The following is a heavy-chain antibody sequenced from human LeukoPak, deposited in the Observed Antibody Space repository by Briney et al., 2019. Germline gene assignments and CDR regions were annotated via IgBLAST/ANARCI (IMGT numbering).Heavy chain of an antibody. CDR1: GFTVSSNY. V-gene: IGHV3-53*01. Sequence: PGGSLRLSCAASGFTVSSNYMSWVRQAPGKGLEWVSVIYSGGSTYYADSVKGRFTISRDNSKNTLYLQMNSLRAEDTAVYYCAKSAGYSSSSEFDAFDIWGQGTMVTVSS. CDR3: AKSAGYSSSSEFDAFDI. CDR2: IYSGGST. D-gene: IGHD6-6*01. J-gene: IGHJ3*02.